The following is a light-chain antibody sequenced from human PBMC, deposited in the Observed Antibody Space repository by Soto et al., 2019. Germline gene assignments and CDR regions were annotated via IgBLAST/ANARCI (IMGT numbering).Light chain of an antibody. Sequence: DIQMTQSPSTLSASVGARVTITCRAGQSINRWWAWYQEKPGKAPNLVIYKASSLEGGVPSRFNGSGSGTEFTLTISSLQPDDFATYYCQQYRSYTPLTFGGGTKVEIK. V-gene: IGKV1-5*03. CDR1: QSINRW. CDR3: QQYRSYTPLT. J-gene: IGKJ4*01. CDR2: KAS.